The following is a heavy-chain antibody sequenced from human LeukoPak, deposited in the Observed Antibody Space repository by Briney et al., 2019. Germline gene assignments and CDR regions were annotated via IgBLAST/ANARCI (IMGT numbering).Heavy chain of an antibody. CDR3: VRERGHHFEY. J-gene: IGHJ4*02. D-gene: IGHD6-25*01. V-gene: IGHV3-11*04. Sequence: GGSLRLSCAASGFTFSDYYMSWIRQAPGKGLEWISYISNSVSSIIYYADSVKGRFTISRDNAKNSLYLQMNSLRAEDTAVYYCVRERGHHFEYWGQGTVVTVSS. CDR1: GFTFSDYY. CDR2: ISNSVSSII.